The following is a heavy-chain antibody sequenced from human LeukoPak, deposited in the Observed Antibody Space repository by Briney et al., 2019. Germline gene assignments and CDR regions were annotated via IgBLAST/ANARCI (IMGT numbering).Heavy chain of an antibody. Sequence: GGSLRLSCAASGFAFRDAWMTWVRQAPGKGLEWVGRIKSKAAGGTTDYAGPVNGRFTISRDDSRNTLYLQMNSLRTEDTAVYYCTWYYYDTLDYWGPGTLVTVSS. CDR2: IKSKAAGGTT. CDR1: GFAFRDAW. J-gene: IGHJ4*02. V-gene: IGHV3-15*01. CDR3: TWYYYDTLDY. D-gene: IGHD3-22*01.